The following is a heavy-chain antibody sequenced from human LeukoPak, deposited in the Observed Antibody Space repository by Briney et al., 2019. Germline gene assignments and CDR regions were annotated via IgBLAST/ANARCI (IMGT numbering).Heavy chain of an antibody. CDR2: ISSSSSYI. V-gene: IGHV3-21*01. CDR1: GFTFSSYS. Sequence: GGSLRLSCAASGFTFSSYSMNWVRQAPGRGLEWVSSISSSSSYIYYADSVKGRFTISRDNAKNSLYLQMNSLRAEDTAVYYCARDLRAAAGTGAFDIWGQGTMVTVSS. CDR3: ARDLRAAAGTGAFDI. J-gene: IGHJ3*02. D-gene: IGHD6-13*01.